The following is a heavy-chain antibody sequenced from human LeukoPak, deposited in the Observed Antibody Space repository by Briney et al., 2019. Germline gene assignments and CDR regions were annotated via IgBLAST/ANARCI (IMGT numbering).Heavy chain of an antibody. CDR2: TYFRSKWYN. V-gene: IGHV6-1*01. CDR1: GDSVSSNSAT. Sequence: SQTLSLTCVISGDSVSSNSATWNWIRQSPSRGLEWLGRTYFRSKWYNDYAVSVKSRITISPDTSKNQFSLQLNSMTPEDTAIYYCARDRSSSPNSFDPWGQGTLVTVSS. J-gene: IGHJ5*02. D-gene: IGHD6-13*01. CDR3: ARDRSSSPNSFDP.